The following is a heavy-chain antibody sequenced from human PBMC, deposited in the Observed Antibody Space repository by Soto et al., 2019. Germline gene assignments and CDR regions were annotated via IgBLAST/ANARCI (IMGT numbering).Heavy chain of an antibody. V-gene: IGHV3-33*01. Sequence: QVLLVESGGGVVQPGRSLRLSCAASGFTFSSYGMHWVRQAPGKGLEWVAVIWYDGSNKYYVDSVKGRFTISRDNSKNTLYLQMNSLRAEDTAVYYCARDPEGYYFDYWGQGTLVTVSS. CDR3: ARDPEGYYFDY. CDR1: GFTFSSYG. CDR2: IWYDGSNK. J-gene: IGHJ4*02.